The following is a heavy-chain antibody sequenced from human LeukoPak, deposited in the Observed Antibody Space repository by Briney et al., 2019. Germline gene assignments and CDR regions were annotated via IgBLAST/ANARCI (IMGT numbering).Heavy chain of an antibody. J-gene: IGHJ4*02. CDR3: QLTGVPGLDY. Sequence: GASVKASCKAFGYTFTRYDINWVRQATGQRLEWMGWMNPNSGNTGYAQKFQGRVTMTRNTSISTAYMELSSLRSEDTAVYYCQLTGVPGLDYWGQGTLVTVSS. CDR1: GYTFTRYD. CDR2: MNPNSGNT. V-gene: IGHV1-8*01. D-gene: IGHD7-27*01.